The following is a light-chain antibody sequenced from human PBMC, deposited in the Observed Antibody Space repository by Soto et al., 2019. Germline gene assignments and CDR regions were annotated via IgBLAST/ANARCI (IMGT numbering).Light chain of an antibody. CDR3: QQYDSSFT. Sequence: IVLTQSPATLSLSPGERATLSCTASQHVTTTYIAWYQQKFGQAPRLLIYGASTRATGTPDRFTGGGFGTDFCLAVRGVESAEFAGYYCQQYDSSFTFGGGTKVAMK. V-gene: IGKV3-20*01. J-gene: IGKJ4*01. CDR2: GAS. CDR1: QHVTTTY.